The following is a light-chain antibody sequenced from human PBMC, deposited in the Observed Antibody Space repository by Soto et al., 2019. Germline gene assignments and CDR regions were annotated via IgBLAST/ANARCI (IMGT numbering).Light chain of an antibody. J-gene: IGKJ3*01. CDR2: CAS. V-gene: IGKV3-15*01. CDR1: QSVSGN. CDR3: RQYDHRPFT. Sequence: EIVMTQSPATLSVSPGERATLSCRASQSVSGNLAWYQQKPRQAPRLLIYCASTRATGLPARFSGSGSGTAFTITSSSLQSEDVSLYYCRQYDHRPFTFGPGTKVDIK.